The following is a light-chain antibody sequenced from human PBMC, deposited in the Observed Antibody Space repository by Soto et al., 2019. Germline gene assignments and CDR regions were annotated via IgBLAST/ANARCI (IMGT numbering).Light chain of an antibody. CDR2: DVS. CDR3: SSDTSSSTLV. Sequence: QSALTQPASVSGSPGQSITISCTGTSSDVGGYNYVSWYQQHPGKAPKLMNYDVSNRPSGVSNRFSGSKSGNTASLTISGLKAEDEGDYYCSSDTSSSTLVFGGGTKLTVL. J-gene: IGLJ3*02. V-gene: IGLV2-14*01. CDR1: SSDVGGYNY.